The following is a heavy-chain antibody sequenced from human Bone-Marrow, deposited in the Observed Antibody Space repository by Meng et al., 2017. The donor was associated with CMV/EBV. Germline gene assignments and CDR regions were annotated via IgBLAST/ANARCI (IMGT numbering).Heavy chain of an antibody. J-gene: IGHJ6*02. V-gene: IGHV3-64*02. CDR1: GFTISSYA. CDR2: ISSNGGST. CDR3: ARSRTSHISYYYGMDV. D-gene: IGHD2-21*01. Sequence: GGSLRLSCEASGFTISSYAMHWVRQAPGKGLEYVSAISSNGGSTYYADSVKGRFTISRDNSKNTLYLQMGSLRAEDMAVYYCARSRTSHISYYYGMDVWGQGNTVSISS.